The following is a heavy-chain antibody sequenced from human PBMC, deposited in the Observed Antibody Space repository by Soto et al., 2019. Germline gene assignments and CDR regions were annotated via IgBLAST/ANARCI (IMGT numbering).Heavy chain of an antibody. V-gene: IGHV1-2*04. CDR1: GYTFTSYA. CDR2: INPNSGGT. D-gene: IGHD6-19*01. J-gene: IGHJ4*02. CDR3: ARKGYSSYLVN. Sequence: GASVKVSCKASGYTFTSYAMHSVCQPPGQRLAWMGWINPNSGGTNYAQKFQGWVTMTRDTSISTAYNELSRLRSDDTAVYYCARKGYSSYLVNWGQGTLVTVSS.